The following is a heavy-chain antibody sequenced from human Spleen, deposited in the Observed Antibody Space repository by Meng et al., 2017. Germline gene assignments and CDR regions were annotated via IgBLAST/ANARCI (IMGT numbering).Heavy chain of an antibody. J-gene: IGHJ6*02. D-gene: IGHD6-13*01. Sequence: SETLSLTCVVSGESFSDYYWSWIRQPPGKGLEWIGEINHSGSTNYNPSLESRVTISVDTSKRQFSLKLSSVTAADTAVYYCARRGTGYSSAWFGMDVWGQGTTVTVSS. CDR1: GESFSDYY. V-gene: IGHV4-34*01. CDR2: INHSGST. CDR3: ARRGTGYSSAWFGMDV.